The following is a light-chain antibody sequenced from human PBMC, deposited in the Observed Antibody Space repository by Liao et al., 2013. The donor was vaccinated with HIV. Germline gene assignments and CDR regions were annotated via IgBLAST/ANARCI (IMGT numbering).Light chain of an antibody. Sequence: SYELTQPPSVSVAPGETASITCGGNNIGSKSVHWYQQKPGQAPVLVIYYDSDRPSGIPERFSGSNSGNTATLTISRVEAGDEADYYCQVWDSSSDLHVVFGGGTKLTVL. CDR1: NIGSKS. CDR2: YDS. V-gene: IGLV3-21*04. CDR3: QVWDSSSDLHVV. J-gene: IGLJ2*01.